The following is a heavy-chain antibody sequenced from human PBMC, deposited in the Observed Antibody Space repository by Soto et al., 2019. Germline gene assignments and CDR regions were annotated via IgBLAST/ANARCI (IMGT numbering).Heavy chain of an antibody. Sequence: SETLYLTCTVSGGSISSGGYYWSWIRQHPGKGLEWIGYIYYSGSTYYNPSLKSRVTISVDTSKNQFSLKLSSVTAADTAVYYCARVGNIAAAGTLYYYYYGMDVWGQGTTVTVSS. V-gene: IGHV4-31*03. CDR3: ARVGNIAAAGTLYYYYYGMDV. D-gene: IGHD6-13*01. CDR1: GGSISSGGYY. J-gene: IGHJ6*02. CDR2: IYYSGST.